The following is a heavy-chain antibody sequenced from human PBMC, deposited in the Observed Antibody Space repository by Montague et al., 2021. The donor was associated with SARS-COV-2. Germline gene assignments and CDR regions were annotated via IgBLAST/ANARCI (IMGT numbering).Heavy chain of an antibody. Sequence: SLRLSCAASGFTFSSYGMHWVRQAPGKGLEWVAAIWYDGSNKYYADSVKGRFTISRDNSKNTLYLQMNSLRAEDTAVYYCARDGGYSGYPYFDYWGQGTLVTVSS. D-gene: IGHD5-12*01. CDR3: ARDGGYSGYPYFDY. CDR2: IWYDGSNK. CDR1: GFTFSSYG. V-gene: IGHV3-33*01. J-gene: IGHJ4*02.